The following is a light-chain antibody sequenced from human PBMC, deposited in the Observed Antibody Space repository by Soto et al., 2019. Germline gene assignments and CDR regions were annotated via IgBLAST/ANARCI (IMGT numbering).Light chain of an antibody. CDR3: QQRHMWPIT. CDR1: QTFRGL. V-gene: IGKV3-11*01. Sequence: EVVLTQSPDTLSLSPGERATLSCRASQTFRGLLAWYQQKPGQAPRLLIYDAYNRAADIPPRFSGSGSGTDFTLTISRLEPEDSAVYYCQQRHMWPITFGQGTRLGIK. J-gene: IGKJ5*01. CDR2: DAY.